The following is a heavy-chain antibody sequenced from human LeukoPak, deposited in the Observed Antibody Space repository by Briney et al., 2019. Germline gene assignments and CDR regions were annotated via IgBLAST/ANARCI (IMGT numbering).Heavy chain of an antibody. Sequence: SVKVSCKASGGTFSSYAISWVRQATGQGLEWMGMIIPILGIANYAQKFQGRVTITADKSTSTAYMELSSLRSGDTAVYYCARADYYDSGGHAFDIWGQGTMVTVSS. CDR2: IIPILGIA. V-gene: IGHV1-69*04. D-gene: IGHD3-22*01. J-gene: IGHJ3*02. CDR1: GGTFSSYA. CDR3: ARADYYDSGGHAFDI.